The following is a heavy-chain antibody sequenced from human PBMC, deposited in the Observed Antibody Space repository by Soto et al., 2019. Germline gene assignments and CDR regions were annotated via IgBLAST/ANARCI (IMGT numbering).Heavy chain of an antibody. Sequence: EVQLVESGGGLVQPGGCLRLSCAASGFTFSTYWIHWVRQAPGKGLVWVSRINSDGSSTNYADSVKGRFTISRDNAKNTLFLQMNRLRAEDTAVYYCARDRWGGGRDMDVWGQGTTVNVSS. CDR3: ARDRWGGGRDMDV. CDR2: INSDGSST. J-gene: IGHJ6*02. D-gene: IGHD3-10*01. CDR1: GFTFSTYW. V-gene: IGHV3-74*01.